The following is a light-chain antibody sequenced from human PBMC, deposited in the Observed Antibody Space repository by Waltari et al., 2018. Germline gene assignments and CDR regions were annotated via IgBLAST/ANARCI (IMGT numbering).Light chain of an antibody. CDR3: SSFAGSSQML. V-gene: IGLV2-8*01. CDR2: EVS. Sequence: QSALTQPPSASGSPGQSVTISCPGTTSAVERFDYIPWSQQHPGKVPRLMIYEVSKRPSGVPDRFSGSKSGNTASLTVSGLQVEDEADYYCSSFAGSSQMLFGGGTKLTVL. J-gene: IGLJ2*01. CDR1: TSAVERFDY.